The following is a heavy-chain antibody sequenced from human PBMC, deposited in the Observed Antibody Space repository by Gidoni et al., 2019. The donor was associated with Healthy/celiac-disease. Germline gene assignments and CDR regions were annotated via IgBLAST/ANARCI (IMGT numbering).Heavy chain of an antibody. D-gene: IGHD5-12*01. Sequence: QLPLQESGPGLVKPSETLSLTCTVSCGSISSSSSYWGWSRQPPGKGLGWIGSIYYSGSTYYNPSLKSRVTIAVDTSKSQFSRKRSSVTAADTAVYYCAREQMATINYWGQGTLVTVSS. V-gene: IGHV4-39*02. CDR3: AREQMATINY. J-gene: IGHJ4*02. CDR1: CGSISSSSSY. CDR2: IYYSGST.